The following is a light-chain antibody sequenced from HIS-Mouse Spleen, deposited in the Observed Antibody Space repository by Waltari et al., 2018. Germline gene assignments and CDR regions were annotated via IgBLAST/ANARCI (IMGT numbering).Light chain of an antibody. CDR1: ALPKQY. CDR3: QSADSSGTYSVV. CDR2: KDS. Sequence: SYELTQPPSVSVSPGQTARITCSGDALPKQYAYWYQQKPGQAPVLVIYKDSERPAGIPERFSGSSSGTTVTLTISGVLAEDEADYYCQSADSSGTYSVVFGGGTKLTVL. V-gene: IGLV3-25*03. J-gene: IGLJ2*01.